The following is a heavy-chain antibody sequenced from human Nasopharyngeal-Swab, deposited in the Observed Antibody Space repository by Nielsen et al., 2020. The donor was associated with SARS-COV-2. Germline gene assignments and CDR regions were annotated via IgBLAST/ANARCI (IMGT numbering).Heavy chain of an antibody. CDR3: ARGFIVATIFHYYYYMDV. D-gene: IGHD5-12*01. CDR2: MNPNSGNT. CDR1: GYTFTSYD. J-gene: IGHJ6*03. Sequence: ASVKVSCKDSGYTFTSYDVNWVRQATGQGLEWMGWMNPNSGNTGYAQKFQGRVTMTRNTSISTAYMELRSLRSEDTAVYYCARGFIVATIFHYYYYMDVWGKGTTVTVSS. V-gene: IGHV1-8*01.